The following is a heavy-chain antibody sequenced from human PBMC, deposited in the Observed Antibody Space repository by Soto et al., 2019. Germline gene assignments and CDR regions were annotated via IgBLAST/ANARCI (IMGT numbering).Heavy chain of an antibody. J-gene: IGHJ3*02. V-gene: IGHV6-1*01. D-gene: IGHD3-10*01. CDR2: TYYRSNWYN. CDR3: ARERGVIYADFDT. CDR1: WDIFSSNIAS. Sequence: SQTLXLTCAISWDIFSSNIASSDFLMQSPSRGLGWLGRTYYRSNWYNDYVVSVKSRITINPDTSKNQFSLQLNSVTPEDTAVYYCARERGVIYADFDTWGQGTVVTVSS.